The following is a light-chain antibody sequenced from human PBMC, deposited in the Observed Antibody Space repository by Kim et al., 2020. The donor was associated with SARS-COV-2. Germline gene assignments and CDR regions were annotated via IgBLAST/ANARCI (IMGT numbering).Light chain of an antibody. CDR1: QSVGNY. Sequence: SVSPGEIATPSCRASQSVGNYLAWYQQTPGQTPRLLIYGASTRAPGVPASFSGNGSGTEFNLTISSLQTEDLAVYYCQQYRNKISFGQGTRLEIK. CDR2: GAS. V-gene: IGKV3-15*01. J-gene: IGKJ5*01. CDR3: QQYRNKIS.